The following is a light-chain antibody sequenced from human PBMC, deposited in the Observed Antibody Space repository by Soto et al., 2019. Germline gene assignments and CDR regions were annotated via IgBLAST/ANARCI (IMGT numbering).Light chain of an antibody. J-gene: IGKJ1*01. V-gene: IGKV2-28*01. CDR1: QSLLHSNGNTY. CDR2: LGA. CDR3: MYAFKTPAR. Sequence: DIVMTQSPLSLPVTPGEPASISCRSSQSLLHSNGNTYLDWYLQKSGQSPQLLIYLGANRASGVPDRFSGNGPGTDFTLKISRVEADDFGVYYCMYAFKTPARFGQGTKVDIK.